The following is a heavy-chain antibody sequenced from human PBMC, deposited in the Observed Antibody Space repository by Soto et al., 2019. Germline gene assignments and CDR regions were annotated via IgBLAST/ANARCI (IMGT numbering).Heavy chain of an antibody. CDR3: VREGIAASAFDI. Sequence: EVQLVESGGGLVKPGGSLRLSCAASGFTFSSYSMNWVRQAPGKGLEWVSSISSSSSYIYYADSVKGRFTISRDNAKNSLYLQMNSLRAEDTAVYYCVREGIAASAFDIWGQGTMVTVSS. D-gene: IGHD6-25*01. J-gene: IGHJ3*02. CDR1: GFTFSSYS. V-gene: IGHV3-21*01. CDR2: ISSSSSYI.